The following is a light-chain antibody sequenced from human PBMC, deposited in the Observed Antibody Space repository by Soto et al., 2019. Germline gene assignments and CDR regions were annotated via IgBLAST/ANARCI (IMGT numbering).Light chain of an antibody. J-gene: IGKJ4*01. V-gene: IGKV1-9*01. CDR3: HQLHSYPLS. CDR2: AAS. CDR1: QGISSY. Sequence: IQLTQSPSSLSASVGDRVTITCRASQGISSYLAWYQQKPGKAPKLLLYAASTLQSGVPLRFSGSGSGTDFTLTISSLQPEDFATYYCHQLHSYPLSFGGGTKVEIK.